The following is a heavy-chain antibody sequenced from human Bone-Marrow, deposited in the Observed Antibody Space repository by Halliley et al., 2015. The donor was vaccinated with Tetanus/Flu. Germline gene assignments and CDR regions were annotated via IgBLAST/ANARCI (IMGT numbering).Heavy chain of an antibody. V-gene: IGHV5-51*01. CDR2: IYPGASDV. D-gene: IGHD6-19*01. CDR3: ARRGQWVSFDV. J-gene: IGHJ3*01. Sequence: LGWMGIIYPGASDVRYSPSFQGRVPISVDKSLSPAYLQGSGLKASDTAIYFCARRGQWVSFDVWGQGTMVAVSS.